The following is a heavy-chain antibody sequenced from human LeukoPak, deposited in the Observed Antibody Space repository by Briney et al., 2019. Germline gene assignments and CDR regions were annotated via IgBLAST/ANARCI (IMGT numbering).Heavy chain of an antibody. V-gene: IGHV3-30*02. D-gene: IGHD3-16*01. CDR1: GFTFSTYG. J-gene: IGHJ4*02. CDR3: AKDHVTWGNRYFDH. CDR2: IGHDGTKI. Sequence: PGGSLRLSCAASGFTFSTYGMHWVRQAPGKRLEWVAFIGHDGTKIYYADSVQGRFTISRDNSKNTLYLEMNSLSGEDTALYYCAKDHVTWGNRYFDHWGQGTLGTVSS.